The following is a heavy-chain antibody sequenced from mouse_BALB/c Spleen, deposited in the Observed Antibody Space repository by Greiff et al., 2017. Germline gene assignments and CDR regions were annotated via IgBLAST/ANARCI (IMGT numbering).Heavy chain of an antibody. CDR1: GDSITSGY. J-gene: IGHJ1*01. Sequence: VQLKESGPSLVKPSQTLSLTCSVTGDSITSGYWNWIRKFPGNKLEYMGYISYSGSTYYNPSLKSRISITRDTSKNQYYLQLNSVTTEDTATYYCARYRDGNYWYFDVWGAGTTVTVSS. CDR3: ARYRDGNYWYFDV. CDR2: ISYSGST. V-gene: IGHV3-8*02. D-gene: IGHD2-1*01.